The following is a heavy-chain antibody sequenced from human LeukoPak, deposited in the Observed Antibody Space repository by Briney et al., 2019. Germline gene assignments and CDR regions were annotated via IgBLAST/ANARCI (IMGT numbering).Heavy chain of an antibody. D-gene: IGHD6-13*01. CDR1: GGSFSGYY. V-gene: IGHV4-34*01. CDR2: INHSGST. J-gene: IGHJ4*02. CDR3: ASAPLGAAAAHFDY. Sequence: PSETLSLTCAVYGGSFSGYYWSWIRQPQGKGLEWIGEINHSGSTNYNPSLKSRVTISVDTSKNQFSLKLSSVTAADTAVYYCASAPLGAAAAHFDYWGQGTLVTVSS.